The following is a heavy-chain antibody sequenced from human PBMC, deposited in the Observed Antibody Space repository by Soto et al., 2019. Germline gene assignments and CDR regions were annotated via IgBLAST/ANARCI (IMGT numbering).Heavy chain of an antibody. Sequence: SETLSLTCTVSGYSINSDDYWGWIRQPPGKGLEWIASIYHSVSTNYNPSLKSRVTISVDKSKNQFSLKLSSVTAADTAVYYCARDEGAVAGTGIDAFDIWGQGTMVTVSS. CDR3: ARDEGAVAGTGIDAFDI. CDR1: GYSINSDDY. D-gene: IGHD6-19*01. CDR2: IYHSVST. J-gene: IGHJ3*02. V-gene: IGHV4-38-2*02.